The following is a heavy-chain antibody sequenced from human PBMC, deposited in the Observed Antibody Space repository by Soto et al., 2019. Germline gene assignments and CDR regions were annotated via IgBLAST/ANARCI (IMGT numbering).Heavy chain of an antibody. CDR3: ARAGGSGSYRDLSPLHYYYYGMDV. J-gene: IGHJ6*02. CDR2: ISSSSSYI. CDR1: GFTFSSYS. Sequence: PGGSLRLSCAASGFTFSSYSMNWVRQAPGKGLEWVSSISSSSSYIYYADSVKGRFTISRDNAKNSLYLQMNSLRAEDTAVYYCARAGGSGSYRDLSPLHYYYYGMDVWGQGTTVTVSS. V-gene: IGHV3-21*01. D-gene: IGHD3-10*01.